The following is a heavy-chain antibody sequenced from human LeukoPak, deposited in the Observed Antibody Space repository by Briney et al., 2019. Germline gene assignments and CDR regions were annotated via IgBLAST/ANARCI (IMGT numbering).Heavy chain of an antibody. CDR1: GFTFSSYG. V-gene: IGHV3-23*01. CDR2: ISGSGGST. CDR3: AKVPAYDSSGKGFDY. D-gene: IGHD3-22*01. J-gene: IGHJ4*02. Sequence: GGSLRLSCAASGFTFSSYGMSWVRQAPGKGLEWVSAISGSGGSTYYADSVKGRFTISRDNSKNTLYLQMNSLRAEDTAVYYCAKVPAYDSSGKGFDYWGQGTLVTASS.